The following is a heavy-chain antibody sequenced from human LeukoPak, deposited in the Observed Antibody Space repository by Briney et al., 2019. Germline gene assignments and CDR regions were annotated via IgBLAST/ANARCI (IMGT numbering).Heavy chain of an antibody. Sequence: ASVKVSCEASGYTFTSYDINWVRQATGQGLEWMGWMNPNSGNTGYAQKFQGRVTMTRNTSISTAYMELSSLRSEDTAVYYCVKGSDLYSTSDSAPWAKGPRVTVS. CDR2: MNPNSGNT. D-gene: IGHD2-2*01. V-gene: IGHV1-8*01. CDR3: VKGSDLYSTSDSAP. CDR1: GYTFTSYD. J-gene: IGHJ5*02.